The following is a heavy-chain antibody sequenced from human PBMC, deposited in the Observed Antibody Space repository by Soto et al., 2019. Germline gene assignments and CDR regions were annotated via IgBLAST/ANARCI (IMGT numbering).Heavy chain of an antibody. J-gene: IGHJ4*02. D-gene: IGHD3-22*01. CDR2: ISDDGSNK. CDR1: GFTLSSYG. CDR3: AKRSVVAGIDY. V-gene: IGHV3-30*18. Sequence: QVQLVESGGGVVQPGRSLRLSCAASGFTLSSYGMHWVRQAPGKGLEWVALISDDGSNKHYADSVKGLFTISRDNSKHTLYLQMNSLSAEDTAVYRCAKRSVVAGIDYWGQGTLVTVSS.